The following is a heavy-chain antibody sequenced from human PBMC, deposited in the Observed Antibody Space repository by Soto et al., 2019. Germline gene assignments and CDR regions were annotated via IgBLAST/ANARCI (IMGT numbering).Heavy chain of an antibody. D-gene: IGHD2-2*02. CDR2: IIPIFGTA. V-gene: IGHV1-69*13. Sequence: GASVKVSCKASGGTFSSYAISWVRQAPGQGLEWMGGIIPIFGTANYAQKFQGRVTITADESTSTAYMELSSLRSEDTAVYYCAADIVVAPAAITWDYYYYGMDVWGQGTTVTVSS. J-gene: IGHJ6*02. CDR1: GGTFSSYA. CDR3: AADIVVAPAAITWDYYYYGMDV.